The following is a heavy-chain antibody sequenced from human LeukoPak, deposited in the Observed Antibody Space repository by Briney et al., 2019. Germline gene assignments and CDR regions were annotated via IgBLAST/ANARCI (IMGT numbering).Heavy chain of an antibody. J-gene: IGHJ4*02. CDR1: GGSISSSSAY. D-gene: IGHD5-18*01. CDR2: IYYSKNT. Sequence: SETLSLTCTVSGGSISSSSAYWGWIRQPPGKGLEWIGSIYYSKNTYYNPSLKSRVTISADTSKNQFSLTLGSVSATGTAVYYCVSPRGFSYGYFDYWGQGTLVTVSS. V-gene: IGHV4-39*01. CDR3: VSPRGFSYGYFDY.